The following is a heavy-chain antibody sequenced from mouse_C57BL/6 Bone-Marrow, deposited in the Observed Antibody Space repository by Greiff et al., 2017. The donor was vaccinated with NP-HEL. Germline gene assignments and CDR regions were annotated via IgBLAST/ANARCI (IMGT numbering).Heavy chain of an antibody. D-gene: IGHD1-1*01. CDR2: IDPEDGDT. Sequence: VQLKQSGAELVRPGASVKLSCTASGFNIKDYYMHWVKQRPEQGLEWIGRIDPEDGDTEYAPKFQGKATMTADTSSNTAYLQLSSLTSEDTAVYYCTTITTVVDYAMDYWGQGTSVTVSS. CDR1: GFNIKDYY. CDR3: TTITTVVDYAMDY. V-gene: IGHV14-1*01. J-gene: IGHJ4*01.